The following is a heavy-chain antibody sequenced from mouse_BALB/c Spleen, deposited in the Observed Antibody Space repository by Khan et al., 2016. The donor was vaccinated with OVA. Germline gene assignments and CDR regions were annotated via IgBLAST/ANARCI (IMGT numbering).Heavy chain of an antibody. D-gene: IGHD1-1*01. CDR3: ARPYYGSAWFAY. J-gene: IGHJ3*01. Sequence: QVQLKQSGPGLVAPSQSLSITCTVSGFSLTNYGVHWVRQPPREGLEWLGVIWAGGSTNYNSALMSRLSISKDNSKSHVFLQLNSLQTNDTAMYYCARPYYGSAWFAYWGQGTLVTVSA. CDR1: GFSLTNYG. CDR2: IWAGGST. V-gene: IGHV2-9*02.